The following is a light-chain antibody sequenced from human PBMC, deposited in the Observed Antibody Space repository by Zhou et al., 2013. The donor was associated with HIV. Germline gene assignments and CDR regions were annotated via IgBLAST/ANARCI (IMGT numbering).Light chain of an antibody. CDR2: KTS. J-gene: IGKJ2*01. CDR3: QQSYSTPYT. Sequence: IQMTQSPSIVSAFPGDRVTITCRANETVGRSLAWYQQKLGKAPTLLIYKTSTLETGVPSRFSGSGSGADFTLTISSLQPEDFATYYCQQSYSTPYTFGQGTKLEIK. CDR1: ETVGRS. V-gene: IGKV1-5*03.